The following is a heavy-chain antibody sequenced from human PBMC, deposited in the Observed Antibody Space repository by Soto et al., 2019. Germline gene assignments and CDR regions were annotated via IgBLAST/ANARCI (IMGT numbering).Heavy chain of an antibody. D-gene: IGHD3-10*01. J-gene: IGHJ4*02. CDR1: GGSISSSSYY. Sequence: SETLSLTCTVSGGSISSSSYYWGWIRQPPGKGLEWIGSIYYSGSTYYNPSLKSRVTISVDTSKNQFSLKLSSVTAADTAVYYCAAGSYYRSVVDYFDYWGQGTLVTVSS. CDR3: AAGSYYRSVVDYFDY. CDR2: IYYSGST. V-gene: IGHV4-39*01.